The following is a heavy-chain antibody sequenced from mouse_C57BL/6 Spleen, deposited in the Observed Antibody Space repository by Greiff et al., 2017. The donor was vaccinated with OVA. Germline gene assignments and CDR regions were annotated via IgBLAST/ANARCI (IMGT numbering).Heavy chain of an antibody. Sequence: DVHLVESGGGLVKPGGSLKLSCAASGFTFSDYGMHWVRQAPEKGLEWVAYISSGSSTIYYADTVKGRFTISRDNAKNTLFLQMTSLRSEDTAMYYCARPRYYGSSSFAYWGQGTLVTVSA. CDR1: GFTFSDYG. CDR2: ISSGSSTI. CDR3: ARPRYYGSSSFAY. D-gene: IGHD1-1*01. V-gene: IGHV5-17*01. J-gene: IGHJ3*01.